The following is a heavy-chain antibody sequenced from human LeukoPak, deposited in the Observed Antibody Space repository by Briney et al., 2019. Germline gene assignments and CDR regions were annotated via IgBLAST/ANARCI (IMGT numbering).Heavy chain of an antibody. V-gene: IGHV3-21*01. CDR3: ALRSNRYNWNPKFDY. J-gene: IGHJ4*02. D-gene: IGHD1-20*01. CDR1: GFTFSSYS. Sequence: GGSLRLSCAASGFTFSSYSMNWVRQAPGKGLEWVSSISSSSSYIYYADSVKGRFTISRDNAKNSLYLQMNSLRAEDTAVYYCALRSNRYNWNPKFDYWGQGTLGTVSS. CDR2: ISSSSSYI.